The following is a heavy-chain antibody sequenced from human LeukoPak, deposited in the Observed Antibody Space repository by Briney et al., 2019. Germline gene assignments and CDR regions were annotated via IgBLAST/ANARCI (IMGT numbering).Heavy chain of an antibody. J-gene: IGHJ4*02. CDR1: GFTFSSYA. D-gene: IGHD3-10*01. Sequence: GGSLRLSCAASGFTFSSYAMSWVRQAPGKGRDWDSAISGSGGSTYYADSVKGRFTISRDNSKNTLYLQMNSLRAEDTAVYYCAKTRATQRVYFDYWGQGTLVTVSS. CDR3: AKTRATQRVYFDY. CDR2: ISGSGGST. V-gene: IGHV3-23*01.